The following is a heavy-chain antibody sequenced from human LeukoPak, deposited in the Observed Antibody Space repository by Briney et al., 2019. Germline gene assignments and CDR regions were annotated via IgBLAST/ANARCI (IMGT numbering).Heavy chain of an antibody. CDR2: IYYSGNT. J-gene: IGHJ4*02. D-gene: IGHD2-15*01. Sequence: SETLSLTCTVSGVSISSSNSYWGWIRQPPGKGLEWIGSIYYSGNTYYNASLKSQVSISIDTSKNRFSLKLSSVTAADTAVYYCARQSSVAAHYYFDYWGQGTLVTVSS. CDR3: ARQSSVAAHYYFDY. V-gene: IGHV4-39*01. CDR1: GVSISSSNSY.